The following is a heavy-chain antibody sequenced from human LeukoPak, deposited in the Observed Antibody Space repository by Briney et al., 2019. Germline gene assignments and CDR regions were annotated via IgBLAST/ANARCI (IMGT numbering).Heavy chain of an antibody. V-gene: IGHV1-2*06. D-gene: IGHD3-10*01. CDR2: INPNSGGT. CDR3: ASLYGWGSNYGGDFDY. J-gene: IGHJ4*02. Sequence: ASVKVSCKASGYTFTGYYMHWVRQAPGHGLEWMGRINPNSGGTHYAQKVQGRVTMTRDTPLSTAPMELSRLRSDDTAVYYCASLYGWGSNYGGDFDYWGQGTLVTVSS. CDR1: GYTFTGYY.